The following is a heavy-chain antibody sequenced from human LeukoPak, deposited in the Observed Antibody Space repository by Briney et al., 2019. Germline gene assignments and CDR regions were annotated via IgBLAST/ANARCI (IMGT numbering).Heavy chain of an antibody. Sequence: SSETLSLTCTVSGGSFSSSSYYWGWIRQPPGKGLEWIGSIYYSGSTYYNPSLKSRVTISVDTSKNQFSLKLSSVTAADTAVYYCARLGPYSSGSQLDYWGQGTLVTVSS. J-gene: IGHJ4*02. CDR2: IYYSGST. CDR1: GGSFSSSSYY. V-gene: IGHV4-39*01. CDR3: ARLGPYSSGSQLDY. D-gene: IGHD6-19*01.